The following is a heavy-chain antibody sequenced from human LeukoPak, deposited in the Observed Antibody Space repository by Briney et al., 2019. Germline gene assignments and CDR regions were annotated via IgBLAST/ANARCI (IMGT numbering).Heavy chain of an antibody. CDR1: GGTFSSYA. CDR2: IIPILGIA. D-gene: IGHD3-22*01. V-gene: IGHV1-69*04. Sequence: SVKVSCKASGGTFSSYAISWVRQAPGQGLEWMGRIIPILGIANYAQKFQGRVTITADKSTSTAYMELSSLRSEDTAVYYCARGRRGYYDSTYYFDYWGQGTLVTVSS. J-gene: IGHJ4*02. CDR3: ARGRRGYYDSTYYFDY.